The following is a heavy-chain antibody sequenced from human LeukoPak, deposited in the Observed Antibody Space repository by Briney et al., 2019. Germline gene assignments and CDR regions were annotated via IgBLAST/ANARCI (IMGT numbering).Heavy chain of an antibody. Sequence: GESLRLSCAASGLTFSSHWMHWVRQAPGKGLVWVSRITNDGSSTTYADSVKGRFTISRDNAKNMLYLQVNSLRAEDTAVYYCVRSILTSEYSSRGGFGDYWGQGTLLTVSS. V-gene: IGHV3-74*01. CDR2: ITNDGSST. CDR3: VRSILTSEYSSRGGFGDY. J-gene: IGHJ4*02. D-gene: IGHD6-13*01. CDR1: GLTFSSHW.